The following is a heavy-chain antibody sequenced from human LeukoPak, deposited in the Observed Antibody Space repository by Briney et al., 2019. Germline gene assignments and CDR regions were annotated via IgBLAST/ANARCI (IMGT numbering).Heavy chain of an antibody. Sequence: GGSLRLSCAASGFTFSSYAMHWVRQAPGKGLEWVAVISYDGSNKYYADSVKGRFTISRDNSKNTLYLQMNSLGAEDTAVYYCARGGGRVTAMVRDYYYGMDVWGQGTTVTVSS. CDR3: ARGGGRVTAMVRDYYYGMDV. V-gene: IGHV3-30-3*01. CDR2: ISYDGSNK. CDR1: GFTFSSYA. D-gene: IGHD5-18*01. J-gene: IGHJ6*02.